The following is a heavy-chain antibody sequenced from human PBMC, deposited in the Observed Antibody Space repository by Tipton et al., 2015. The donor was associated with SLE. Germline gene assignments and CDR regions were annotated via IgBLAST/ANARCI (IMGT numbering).Heavy chain of an antibody. CDR3: ARDYDSSGWFDP. Sequence: GLVKPSETLSLTCSVSGGSISSYFWTWIRQPPGKGLEWIGYIYYSGSTYCNPSLKSRVTISGDTSKNQVSLRLTSVTAADTAVYYCARDYDSSGWFDPWGPGTLVTVSS. D-gene: IGHD3-22*01. CDR2: IYYSGST. CDR1: GGSISSYF. V-gene: IGHV4-59*12. J-gene: IGHJ5*02.